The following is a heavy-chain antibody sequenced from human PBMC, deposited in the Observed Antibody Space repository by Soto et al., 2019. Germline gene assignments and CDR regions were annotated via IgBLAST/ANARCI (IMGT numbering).Heavy chain of an antibody. J-gene: IGHJ6*02. V-gene: IGHV1-69*08. CDR3: ARGVGGRMDD. CDR2: IIPILGET. Sequence: QVQLVQSGAEVKKPGSSVRVSCKASGTIFSSYTISWVRQAPGQGLEWMGRIIPILGETNSAQKFQGRVTLTADKSTNTADMELNSLRLEDTALYYCARGVGGRMDDRRQGTTVTVSS. D-gene: IGHD2-15*01. CDR1: GTIFSSYT.